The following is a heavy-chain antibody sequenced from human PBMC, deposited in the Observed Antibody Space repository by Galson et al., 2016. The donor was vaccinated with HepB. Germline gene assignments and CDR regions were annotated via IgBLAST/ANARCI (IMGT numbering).Heavy chain of an antibody. Sequence: SLRLSCAASGFTFSLHTFNWVRQTPAKGLEWISYIGSSTRNIYYADSVQGRFTISRDNANNSLFLQLNSLRDADTGVYFCERGGSGNFQYYSDSWGQGALVTVYS. CDR2: IGSSTRNI. V-gene: IGHV3-48*02. J-gene: IGHJ4*02. CDR1: GFTFSLHT. D-gene: IGHD6-19*01. CDR3: ERGGSGNFQYYSDS.